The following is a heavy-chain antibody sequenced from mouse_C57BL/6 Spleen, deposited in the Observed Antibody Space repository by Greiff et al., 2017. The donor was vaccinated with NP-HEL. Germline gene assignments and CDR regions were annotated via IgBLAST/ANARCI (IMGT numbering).Heavy chain of an antibody. D-gene: IGHD1-1*01. CDR3: ANYYGSSPPFDY. V-gene: IGHV1-26*01. Sequence: EVKLQQSGPELVKPGASVKISCKASGYTFTDYYMNWVKQSHGKSLEWIGDINPNNGGTSYNQKFKGKATLTVDKSSSTAYMELRSLTSEDSAVYYCANYYGSSPPFDYWGQGTTLTVSS. CDR2: INPNNGGT. CDR1: GYTFTDYY. J-gene: IGHJ2*01.